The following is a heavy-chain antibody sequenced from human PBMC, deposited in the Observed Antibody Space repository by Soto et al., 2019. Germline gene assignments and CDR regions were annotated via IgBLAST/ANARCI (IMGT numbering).Heavy chain of an antibody. V-gene: IGHV4-39*01. CDR3: ARHGSGYYYYYYGMDV. D-gene: IGHD3-10*01. CDR2: IYYSGST. CDR1: GGSISSSSYY. J-gene: IGHJ6*02. Sequence: SETLSLTCTVSGGSISSSSYYWGWIRQPPGKGLEWIGSIYYSGSTYYNPSLKSRVTISVDTSKNQFSLKLSSVTAADTAVYYCARHGSGYYYYYYGMDVWGQGTTVTVSS.